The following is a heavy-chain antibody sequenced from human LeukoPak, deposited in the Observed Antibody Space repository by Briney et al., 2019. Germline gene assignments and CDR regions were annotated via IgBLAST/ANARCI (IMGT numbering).Heavy chain of an antibody. Sequence: GGTLRLSCAASGFTFSSYGMSWVRQAPGKGLEWVSGMSGSGGSTYYADSVKGRFTISRDNSKNTLYLQMNSLRAEDTAVYYCAKGDAYCGGDCYPDWGQGTLVTVSS. V-gene: IGHV3-23*01. D-gene: IGHD2-21*02. CDR1: GFTFSSYG. J-gene: IGHJ4*02. CDR2: MSGSGGST. CDR3: AKGDAYCGGDCYPD.